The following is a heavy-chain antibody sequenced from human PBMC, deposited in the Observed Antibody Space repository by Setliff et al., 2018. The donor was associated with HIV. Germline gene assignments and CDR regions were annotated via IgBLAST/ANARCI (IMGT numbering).Heavy chain of an antibody. Sequence: SGPTLVNPTQTLTLTCTFSGFSLSTNGVGVGWIRQPPGKALEWLALIYWDADKRYNPSLNGRLTVTKATSNNHVVLMMSNMDPLDTATYYCVHVNNFRSVYFDSWGQGTLVTVSS. CDR3: VHVNNFRSVYFDS. V-gene: IGHV2-5*02. CDR1: GFSLSTNGVG. J-gene: IGHJ4*02. CDR2: IYWDADK.